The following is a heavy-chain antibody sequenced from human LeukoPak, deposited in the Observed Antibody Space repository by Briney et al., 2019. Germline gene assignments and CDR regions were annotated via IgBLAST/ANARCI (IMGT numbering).Heavy chain of an antibody. CDR1: GGSFSGYY. D-gene: IGHD1-14*01. CDR3: ACRKFTNPWSDP. Sequence: PSETLSLTCAVYGGSFSGYYWSWIRQPPGKGLEWIGEINHSGSTNYNPSLKSRVTISADKSISTAYLQWSSLKASDTAIYYCACRKFTNPWSDPWGQGTLVTVSS. CDR2: INHSGST. J-gene: IGHJ5*02. V-gene: IGHV4-34*01.